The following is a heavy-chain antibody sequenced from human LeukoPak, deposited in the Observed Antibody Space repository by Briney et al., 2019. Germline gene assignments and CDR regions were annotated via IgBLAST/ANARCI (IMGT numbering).Heavy chain of an antibody. V-gene: IGHV1-2*02. CDR2: INPNSGGT. J-gene: IGHJ3*02. D-gene: IGHD1-26*01. CDR3: ARAVGATRADAFDI. CDR1: GYTFTGYY. Sequence: GASVKVSCKASGYTFTGYYMHWVRQAPGQGLEWMGWINPNSGGTNYAQKFQGRVTMTRDTSISTAYMELSRLRSDDTAVYYCARAVGATRADAFDIWGQGTMVTVSS.